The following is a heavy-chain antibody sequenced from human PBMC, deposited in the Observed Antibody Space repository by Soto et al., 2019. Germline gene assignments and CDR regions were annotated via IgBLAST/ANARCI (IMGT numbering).Heavy chain of an antibody. D-gene: IGHD3-10*01. CDR3: GRGGSKKRLWLGELSREYYYYYMDV. CDR2: INPNSGGT. V-gene: IGHV1-2*04. CDR1: GYTFTGYY. J-gene: IGHJ6*03. Sequence: ASVKVSCKASGYTFTGYYMHWVRQAPGQGLEWMGWINPNSGGTNYAQKIQGWDTMNRDTSISTAYMELSRLRSDDTAVFYWGRGGSKKRLWLGELSREYYYYYMDVWGKGTTVTAP.